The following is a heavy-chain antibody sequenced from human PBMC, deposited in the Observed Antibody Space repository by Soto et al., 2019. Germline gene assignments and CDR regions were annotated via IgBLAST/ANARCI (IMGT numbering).Heavy chain of an antibody. J-gene: IGHJ6*02. D-gene: IGHD3-10*01. CDR3: ARIKRGRDNYYGMDV. V-gene: IGHV1-2*02. CDR1: GYIFTGYF. CDR2: INPNTSAT. Sequence: ASVKVSCKASGYIFTGYFIQWLRQAPGQGLEWIGWINPNTSATNYAQKFQGRVTMTRDTSLGAAYMELTSLRPDDTALYYCARIKRGRDNYYGMDVWGQGTTVNVSS.